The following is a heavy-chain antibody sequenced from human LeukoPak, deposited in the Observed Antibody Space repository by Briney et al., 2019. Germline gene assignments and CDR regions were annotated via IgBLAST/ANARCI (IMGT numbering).Heavy chain of an antibody. Sequence: GGSLRLTYVASEFTFSNYWIHWVRQAPGKGLVWVSRIRGDGIVTNYADSVEGRFTISRDNAKNTVHLQMNSLRDDDTAVYYCARANPADFNLWGRGTLVTVSS. J-gene: IGHJ2*01. CDR3: ARANPADFNL. D-gene: IGHD1-14*01. CDR1: EFTFSNYW. V-gene: IGHV3-74*01. CDR2: IRGDGIVT.